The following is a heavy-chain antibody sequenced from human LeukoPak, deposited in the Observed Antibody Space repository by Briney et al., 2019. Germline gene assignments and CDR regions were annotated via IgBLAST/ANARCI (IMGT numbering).Heavy chain of an antibody. D-gene: IGHD5-18*01. Sequence: GGSLRLSCAASGFTFSSYSMNWVRQTPGKGLEWISYISSTSSTIYFADSVKGRFTISRDNAKNSLYLQMNSLRDEDTAVYYCARDSYGGYSYGYDSWGQGTLVTVSS. J-gene: IGHJ4*02. V-gene: IGHV3-48*02. CDR2: ISSTSSTI. CDR1: GFTFSSYS. CDR3: ARDSYGGYSYGYDS.